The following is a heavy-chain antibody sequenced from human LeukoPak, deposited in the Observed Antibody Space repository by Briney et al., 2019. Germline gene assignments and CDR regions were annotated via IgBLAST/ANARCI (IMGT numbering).Heavy chain of an antibody. Sequence: GGSLRLSCAASGFTFSSYAMSWVRQAPGKGLEWVSAISGSGGSTYYADSVKGRFTISRDNSKSTLYLQMNSLRAEDTAVYYCAKDRLSSSPRSGLDYWGQGTLVTVSS. J-gene: IGHJ4*02. D-gene: IGHD6-13*01. V-gene: IGHV3-23*01. CDR1: GFTFSSYA. CDR2: ISGSGGST. CDR3: AKDRLSSSPRSGLDY.